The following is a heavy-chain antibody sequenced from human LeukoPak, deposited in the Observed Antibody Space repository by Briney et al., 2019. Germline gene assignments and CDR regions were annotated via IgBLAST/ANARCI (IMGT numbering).Heavy chain of an antibody. CDR2: MKSNSGNT. J-gene: IGHJ4*02. D-gene: IGHD6-19*01. CDR1: RYSFTSYD. CDR3: ARETLGGWFLD. V-gene: IGHV1-8*01. Sequence: ASVKVSCKASRYSFTSYDINWVRQATGQGLEWMGWMKSNSGNTGYAQKFQGRVTMTRDTSISTAYMELSSLGSEDTALYYCARETLGGWFLDWGQGTLVTVSS.